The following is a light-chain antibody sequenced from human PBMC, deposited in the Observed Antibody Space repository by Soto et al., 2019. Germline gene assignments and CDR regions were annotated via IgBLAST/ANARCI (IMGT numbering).Light chain of an antibody. CDR2: GVT. V-gene: IGLV2-14*01. CDR1: SSDIGGYYS. CDR3: TSYSSSDIFYV. Sequence: QSVLTQPASVSGSPGQSITISCTGTSSDIGGYYSVSWYRHHPGKAPKLIIYGVTNRPSGVSDRFSASKSGNTASLTISGLQAEDEADYFCTSYSSSDIFYVFGTGTKLTVL. J-gene: IGLJ1*01.